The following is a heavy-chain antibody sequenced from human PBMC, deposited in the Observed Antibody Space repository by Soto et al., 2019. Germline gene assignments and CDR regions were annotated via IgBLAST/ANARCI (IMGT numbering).Heavy chain of an antibody. D-gene: IGHD2-15*01. Sequence: GESLKISCKGSGDSFTNYWINWVRQMPGKGLEWMGRIDPDDSYTNYSPSFQGHVTISVDKSISTAYLQWSSLQASDTAIYYCARLPPPTYCSGSTCSGYWGQGTLVTVSS. CDR3: ARLPPPTYCSGSTCSGY. CDR2: IDPDDSYT. J-gene: IGHJ4*02. V-gene: IGHV5-10-1*01. CDR1: GDSFTNYW.